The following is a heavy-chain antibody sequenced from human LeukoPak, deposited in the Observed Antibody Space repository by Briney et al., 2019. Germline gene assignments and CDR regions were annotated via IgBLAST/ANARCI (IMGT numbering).Heavy chain of an antibody. J-gene: IGHJ3*02. CDR1: GGSISSGGYS. Sequence: SETLSLTCAVSGGSISSGGYSWSWIRQPPGKGLEWIGYIYHSGSTYYNPSLKSRVTISVDRSKNQFSLKLSSVTAAVTAVYYCARDLDAFDIWGQGTMVTVSS. V-gene: IGHV4-30-2*01. CDR2: IYHSGST. CDR3: ARDLDAFDI.